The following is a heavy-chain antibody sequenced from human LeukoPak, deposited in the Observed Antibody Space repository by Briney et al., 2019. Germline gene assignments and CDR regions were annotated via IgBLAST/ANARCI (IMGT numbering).Heavy chain of an antibody. J-gene: IGHJ4*02. CDR1: GYTFTSYG. CDR2: ISVYNGNT. CDR3: ARVAYCGGDCYSEGPQPSFDY. D-gene: IGHD2-21*02. Sequence: ASVKVSCKASGYTFTSYGIRWVRQAPGQGLEWMGWISVYNGNTKYAQKLQGRVTMTTDTSTSTAYMELRSLRSDDTAVYYCARVAYCGGDCYSEGPQPSFDYWGQGTLVTVSS. V-gene: IGHV1-18*01.